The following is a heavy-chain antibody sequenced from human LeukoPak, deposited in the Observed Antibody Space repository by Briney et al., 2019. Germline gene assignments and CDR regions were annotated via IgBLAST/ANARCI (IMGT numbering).Heavy chain of an antibody. CDR3: ARDRGWYYYDSSGYNYYYYGMDV. Sequence: SVKVSCKASGGTFSSYAISWVRQAPGQGLEWMGRIIPILGIANYAQKFQGRVTMTRNTSISTAYMELSSLRSEDTAVYYCARDRGWYYYDSSGYNYYYYGMDVWGQGTTVTVSS. D-gene: IGHD3-22*01. J-gene: IGHJ6*02. CDR1: GGTFSSYA. V-gene: IGHV1-69*04. CDR2: IIPILGIA.